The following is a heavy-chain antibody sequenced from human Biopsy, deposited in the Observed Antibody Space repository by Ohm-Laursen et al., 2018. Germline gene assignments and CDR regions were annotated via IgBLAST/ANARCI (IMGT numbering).Heavy chain of an antibody. Sequence: SDTLSLTCIVSGGSMIHYYWNWIRQTPGKGLEWIGYISYTGDTNYNPSLESRITISLDTSKNQFSLRLNSVTAADTAVYYCARATNSTGWPYYYFYGMDVWGQGTTVTVSS. CDR3: ARATNSTGWPYYYFYGMDV. V-gene: IGHV4-59*07. D-gene: IGHD2/OR15-2a*01. J-gene: IGHJ6*02. CDR1: GGSMIHYY. CDR2: ISYTGDT.